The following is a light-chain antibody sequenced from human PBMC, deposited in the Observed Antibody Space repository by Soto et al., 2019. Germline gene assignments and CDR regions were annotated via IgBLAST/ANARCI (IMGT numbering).Light chain of an antibody. V-gene: IGKV1-5*03. CDR1: QSLSYW. CDR3: LQYARFPYT. Sequence: DIQMTQSPSTLSSSVGDTVTITCRASQSLSYWLAWYQQKPGQAPKLLIHKASTLESGVPSRFSGSGSGTEFTLTISSLQPDDFATVCCLQYARFPYTFGQGTKLESK. CDR2: KAS. J-gene: IGKJ2*01.